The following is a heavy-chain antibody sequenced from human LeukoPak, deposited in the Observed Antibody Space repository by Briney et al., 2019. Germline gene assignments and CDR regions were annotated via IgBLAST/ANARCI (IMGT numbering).Heavy chain of an antibody. CDR3: ARDRGQFDY. V-gene: IGHV3-23*01. Sequence: GGSLRLSCAASEFTFTSHAMTWVRQAPGKGLEWVSSISGSGDDTYYADSVKGRFTISRDNSKNTLYLQMNSLRAEDTAVYYCARDRGQFDYWGQGTLVTVSS. J-gene: IGHJ4*02. CDR1: EFTFTSHA. CDR2: ISGSGDDT.